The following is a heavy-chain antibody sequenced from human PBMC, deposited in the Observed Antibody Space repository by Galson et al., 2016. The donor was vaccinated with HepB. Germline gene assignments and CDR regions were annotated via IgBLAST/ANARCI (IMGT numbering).Heavy chain of an antibody. CDR2: VSSSSTTI. V-gene: IGHV3-48*01. J-gene: IGHJ4*02. Sequence: SLRLSCAASGFTFSSYSMNWVRQAPGKGLEWVSYVSSSSTTIYYADSVKGRFTISRDNAKNSLYLQMSSLRAEDTAVYYCAREAAAGYWGQGTLVTVSS. D-gene: IGHD6-25*01. CDR3: AREAAAGY. CDR1: GFTFSSYS.